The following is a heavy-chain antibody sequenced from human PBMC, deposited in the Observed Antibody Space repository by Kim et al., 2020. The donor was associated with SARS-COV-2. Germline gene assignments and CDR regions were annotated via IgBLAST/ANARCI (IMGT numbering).Heavy chain of an antibody. D-gene: IGHD1-26*01. V-gene: IGHV4-39*01. J-gene: IGHJ5*02. CDR3: ARSIVSYGFDP. CDR2: IYYSGST. Sequence: SETLSLTCTVSGGSISSSSYYWGWIRQPPGKGLEWIGSIYYSGSTYYNPSLKSRVTISVDTSKNQFSLKLSSVTAADTAVYYCARSIVSYGFDPWGQGTLVTVSS. CDR1: GGSISSSSYY.